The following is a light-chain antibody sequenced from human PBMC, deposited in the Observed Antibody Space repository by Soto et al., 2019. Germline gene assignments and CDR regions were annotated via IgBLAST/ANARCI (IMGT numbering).Light chain of an antibody. CDR2: GAS. CDR1: QSVSSN. CDR3: QQYNNWGT. Sequence: EIVMTQSPATLSVSPGERATLSCRASQSVSSNLAWYQQKPGQAPRLLIYGASTRATGIPARFSGSGSGTEFTLPFTSLQSEDFAVYYCQQYNNWGTFGKGTRVDTK. V-gene: IGKV3-15*01. J-gene: IGKJ1*01.